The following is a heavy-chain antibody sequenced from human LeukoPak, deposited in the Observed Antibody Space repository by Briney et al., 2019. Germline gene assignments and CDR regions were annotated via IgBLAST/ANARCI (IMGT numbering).Heavy chain of an antibody. CDR3: ARSRDSSAYRPYYMDV. D-gene: IGHD3-22*01. CDR1: GYTFTSYA. J-gene: IGHJ6*03. V-gene: IGHV7-4-1*02. CDR2: INTNTGNP. Sequence: ASVKVSCKASGYTFTSYAMNWVRQAPGQGLEWMGWINTNTGNPTYAQGFTGRFVFSLDTSVSTAYLQISSLKAEDTAVYYCARSRDSSAYRPYYMDVWGKGTTVTVSS.